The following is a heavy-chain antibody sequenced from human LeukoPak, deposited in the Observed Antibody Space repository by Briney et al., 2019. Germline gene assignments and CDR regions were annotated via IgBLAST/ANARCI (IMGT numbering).Heavy chain of an antibody. J-gene: IGHJ4*02. V-gene: IGHV1-8*01. CDR2: MNPNSGNT. Sequence: ASVKVSCKASGYTFTSYDINWVRQATGQGLEWMGWMNPNSGNTGYAQKFQGRVTMTRNTSISTAYMELSSLRSEDTAVYHCARGHYDFWSGQYYFDYWGQGTLVTVSS. CDR1: GYTFTSYD. CDR3: ARGHYDFWSGQYYFDY. D-gene: IGHD3-3*01.